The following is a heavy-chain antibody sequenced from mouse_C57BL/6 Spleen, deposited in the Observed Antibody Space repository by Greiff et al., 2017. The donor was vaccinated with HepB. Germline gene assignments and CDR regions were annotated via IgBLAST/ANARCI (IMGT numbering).Heavy chain of an antibody. CDR3: AEDSSGGFAY. J-gene: IGHJ3*01. D-gene: IGHD3-2*02. CDR2: IYPRSGNT. Sequence: VKLVESGAELARPGASVKLSCKASGYTFTSYGISWVKQRTGQGLEWIGEIYPRSGNTYYNEKFKGKATLTADKSSSTAYMELRSLTSEDSAVYFCAEDSSGGFAYWGQGTLVTVSA. CDR1: GYTFTSYG. V-gene: IGHV1-81*01.